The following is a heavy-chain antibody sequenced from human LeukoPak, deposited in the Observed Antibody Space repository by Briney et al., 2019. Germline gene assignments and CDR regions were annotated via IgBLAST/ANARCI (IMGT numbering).Heavy chain of an antibody. CDR2: IYYSGST. V-gene: IGHV4-30-4*08. J-gene: IGHJ6*03. D-gene: IGHD2-2*02. CDR1: GGSIGSGDYY. Sequence: SETLSLTCTVSGGSIGSGDYYWSWIRQPPGKGLEWIGYIYYSGSTYYNPSLKSRVTISVDTSKNQFSLKLSSVTAADTAVYYCARSGYCSSTSCYTVDYYYMDVWGKGTTVTVSS. CDR3: ARSGYCSSTSCYTVDYYYMDV.